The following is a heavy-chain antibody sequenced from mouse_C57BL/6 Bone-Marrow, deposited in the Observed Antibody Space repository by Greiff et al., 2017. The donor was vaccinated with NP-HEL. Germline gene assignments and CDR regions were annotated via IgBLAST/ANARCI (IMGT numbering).Heavy chain of an antibody. CDR1: GYTFTSYW. D-gene: IGHD4-1*02. CDR3: ARTGNWDGNLYFEV. V-gene: IGHV1-55*01. J-gene: IGHJ1*03. Sequence: QVQLQQSGAELVKPGASVKMSCKASGYTFTSYWITWVKQRPGQGLEWIGDIYPGSGSTNYNEKFKSKATLTVDKSSSTAYMQLSSLTSESCAVYYCARTGNWDGNLYFEVWGTGTTVTVSS. CDR2: IYPGSGST.